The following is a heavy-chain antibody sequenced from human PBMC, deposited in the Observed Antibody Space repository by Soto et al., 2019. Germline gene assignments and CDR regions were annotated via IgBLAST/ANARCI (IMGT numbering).Heavy chain of an antibody. Sequence: QVQLVQSGAEVKKPGSSVKVSCKASGGTFSSYAISWVRQAPGQGLEWMGGIIPIFGTANYAQKFQGRVTITADESTSTAYMELSSLRSEDTAVYYCASRRVGELELLPYYYYGMDVWGQGTTVTVSS. CDR1: GGTFSSYA. CDR2: IIPIFGTA. D-gene: IGHD1-7*01. CDR3: ASRRVGELELLPYYYYGMDV. V-gene: IGHV1-69*12. J-gene: IGHJ6*02.